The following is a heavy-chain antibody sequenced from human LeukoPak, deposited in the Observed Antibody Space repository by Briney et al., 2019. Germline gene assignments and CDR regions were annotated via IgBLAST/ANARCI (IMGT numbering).Heavy chain of an antibody. CDR1: GFTFDDYG. CDR3: ARVRYDSSGYYFGHFDY. J-gene: IGHJ4*02. V-gene: IGHV3-20*04. CDR2: INWNGGST. D-gene: IGHD3-22*01. Sequence: SGGSLRLSCAASGFTFDDYGMSWVRQAPGKGLEWVSGINWNGGSTGYAESVKGRFTISRDNAKNSMYLQMNSLRAEDTALYYCARVRYDSSGYYFGHFDYWGQGTLVTVSS.